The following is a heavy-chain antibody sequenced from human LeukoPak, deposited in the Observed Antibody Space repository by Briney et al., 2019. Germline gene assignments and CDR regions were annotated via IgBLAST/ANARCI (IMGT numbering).Heavy chain of an antibody. CDR1: GFTFSSYV. V-gene: IGHV3-23*01. Sequence: GGSLRLSCAASGFTFSSYVMSWVRQAAGKGLEWVSAIIGVGDRTYYAESVKGRFTISRDNSENTLYLQMNSLRAEDTAVYYCATGSSSSRPYYFDYWGQVTLVTVSS. D-gene: IGHD6-13*01. J-gene: IGHJ4*02. CDR3: ATGSSSSRPYYFDY. CDR2: IIGVGDRT.